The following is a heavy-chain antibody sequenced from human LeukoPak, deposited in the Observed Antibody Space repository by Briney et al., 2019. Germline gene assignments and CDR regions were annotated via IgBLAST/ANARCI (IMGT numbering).Heavy chain of an antibody. CDR2: FDPEDGET. J-gene: IGHJ4*02. V-gene: IGHV1-24*01. CDR1: GYTLTELS. CDR3: ATSRVLWFGEPYFDY. D-gene: IGHD3-10*01. Sequence: ASVKVSCKVSGYTLTELSMHWVRQAPGKGGEWMGGFDPEDGETIYAQKFQGRVTMTEDTSTDTAYMELSSLRSEDTAVDYCATSRVLWFGEPYFDYWGQGTLVTVSS.